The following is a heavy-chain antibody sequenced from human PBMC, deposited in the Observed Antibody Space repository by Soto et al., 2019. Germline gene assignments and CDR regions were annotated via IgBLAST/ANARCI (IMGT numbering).Heavy chain of an antibody. CDR2: INPNSGGT. CDR1: GYRLTGYY. V-gene: IGHV1-2*02. J-gene: IGHJ6*02. D-gene: IGHD2-2*01. CDR3: ARDFVVVVPAEYYYYYGMDV. Sequence: ASVEVSCKASGYRLTGYYMQWVRQATGQGLEWMGWINPNSGGTNYAQKFQGRVTMTRDTSISTAYMELSRLRSDDTAVYYCARDFVVVVPAEYYYYYGMDVWGQGTTVTVSS.